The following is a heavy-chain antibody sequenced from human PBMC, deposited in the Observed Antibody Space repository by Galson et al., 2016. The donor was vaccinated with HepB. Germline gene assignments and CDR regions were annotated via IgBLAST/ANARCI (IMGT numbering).Heavy chain of an antibody. V-gene: IGHV3-53*01. D-gene: IGHD2-8*02. CDR2: VYAGGNT. CDR3: VTYCTGGSCKVGH. Sequence: SLRLSCAVTGFTVRSNYVGWVRHGPEKGLQWVALVYAGGNTNYADSVKGRFTISRDESENAMSLQMSSLRREDTAVYYCVTYCTGGSCKVGHWGQGTLVTVSS. J-gene: IGHJ4*02. CDR1: GFTVRSNY.